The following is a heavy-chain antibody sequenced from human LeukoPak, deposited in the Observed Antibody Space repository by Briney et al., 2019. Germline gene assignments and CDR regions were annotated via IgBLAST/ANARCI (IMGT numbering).Heavy chain of an antibody. CDR2: ISAYNGNT. J-gene: IGHJ6*04. V-gene: IGHV1-18*04. CDR1: GYTFTSYG. CDR3: ARVPDTTIFEEYYYGMDV. D-gene: IGHD3-9*01. Sequence: ASVTVSCKASGYTFTSYGISWVRQAPGQGLEWMGWISAYNGNTNYAQKLQGRVTMTTDTSTSTAYMELRSLRSDDTAVYYCARVPDTTIFEEYYYGMDVWGKGTTVTVSS.